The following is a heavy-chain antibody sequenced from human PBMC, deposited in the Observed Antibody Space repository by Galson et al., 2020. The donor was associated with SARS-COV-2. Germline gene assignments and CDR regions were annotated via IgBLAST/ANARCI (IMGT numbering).Heavy chain of an antibody. CDR3: ARDYYYGSGRYGMDV. CDR1: GLTVSNND. V-gene: IGHV3-53*01. J-gene: IGHJ6*02. Sequence: GESLKISCAASGLTVSNNDMTWVRQAPGKGLEWVSVINSGGSTNYAESVKGRFTISRDNSKNTLYLQINSLRVEDTAVYYCARDYYYGSGRYGMDVWGQGTTVTVSS. D-gene: IGHD3-10*01. CDR2: INSGGST.